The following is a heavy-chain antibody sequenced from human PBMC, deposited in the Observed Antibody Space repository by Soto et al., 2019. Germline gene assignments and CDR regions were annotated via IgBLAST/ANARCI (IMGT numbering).Heavy chain of an antibody. Sequence: QVQLQQWGAGLLKASETLSLTCAVVGDSLRGQSWNWIRQSPGKGLGWIGEIDQSGGTNYNPSLKSRAIISDDTSKNQFSLTLTSVTAADTAVYYCAREDSYGWSGESMDVWGQGTTVTVSS. CDR2: IDQSGGT. J-gene: IGHJ6*02. D-gene: IGHD6-19*01. CDR3: AREDSYGWSGESMDV. CDR1: GDSLRGQS. V-gene: IGHV4-34*01.